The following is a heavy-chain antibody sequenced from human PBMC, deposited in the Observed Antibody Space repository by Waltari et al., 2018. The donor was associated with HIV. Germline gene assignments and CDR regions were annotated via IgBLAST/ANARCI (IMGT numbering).Heavy chain of an antibody. Sequence: QEQLQQWGAGLLKPSETLSLTCAVYAGSFSGYYWSWIRQPPGKGLEWIGEINEGGNTNHTPSLKSRVAMSVDTSKNQFSRKVTSVTAADTAVYYCARGDWVAAAATGAYFDLWGRGTLVTVSS. D-gene: IGHD6-13*01. CDR3: ARGDWVAAAATGAYFDL. CDR1: AGSFSGYY. J-gene: IGHJ2*01. CDR2: INEGGNT. V-gene: IGHV4-34*01.